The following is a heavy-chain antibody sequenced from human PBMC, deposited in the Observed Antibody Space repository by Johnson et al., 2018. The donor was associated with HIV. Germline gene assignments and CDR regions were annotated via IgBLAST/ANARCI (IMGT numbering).Heavy chain of an antibody. V-gene: IGHV3-66*02. CDR1: GLTVSSNY. J-gene: IGHJ3*02. D-gene: IGHD1-26*01. CDR2: IYSGGTT. CDR3: ARDRGWELLLGAFDI. Sequence: VQLVESGGGLVQPGGSLRLSCTASGLTVSSNYMSWVRQAPGKGLEWVSVIYSGGTTYHADSVKGRFTISRDNSKNTLYLQMNSLRAEDTAVYYCARDRGWELLLGAFDIWGQGTMVTVSS.